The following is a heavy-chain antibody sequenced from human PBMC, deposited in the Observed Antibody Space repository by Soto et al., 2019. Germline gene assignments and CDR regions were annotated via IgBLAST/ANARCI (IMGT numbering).Heavy chain of an antibody. CDR2: IYYSGST. V-gene: IGHV4-61*01. Sequence: TSETLSLTCTVSGGSVSSGSYYWSWIRQPPGKGLEWIGYIYYSGSTNYNPSLKSRVTISVDTSKNQFSLKLSSVTAADTAVYYCARDRGTYYYDSSGYNHAFDIWGQGTMVTVSS. CDR3: ARDRGTYYYDSSGYNHAFDI. J-gene: IGHJ3*02. D-gene: IGHD3-22*01. CDR1: GGSVSSGSYY.